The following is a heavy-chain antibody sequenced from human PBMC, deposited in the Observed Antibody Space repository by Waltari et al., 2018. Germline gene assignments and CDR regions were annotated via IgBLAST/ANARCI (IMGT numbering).Heavy chain of an antibody. D-gene: IGHD6-13*01. CDR2: IYSGGST. Sequence: EVQLVESGGGLVQPGGSLRLSCAASGFTVSSNYMSWVRQAPGKGLEWVSVIYSGGSTYYADSVKGRFTISRDNSKNTLYLQMNSLRAEDTAVYYCASAAGRPRNYCYYYGMDVWGQGTTVTVSS. J-gene: IGHJ6*02. CDR1: GFTVSSNY. V-gene: IGHV3-66*02. CDR3: ASAAGRPRNYCYYYGMDV.